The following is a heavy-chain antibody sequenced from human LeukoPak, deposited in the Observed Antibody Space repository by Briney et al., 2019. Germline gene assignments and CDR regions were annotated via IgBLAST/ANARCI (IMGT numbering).Heavy chain of an antibody. D-gene: IGHD4-17*01. J-gene: IGHJ4*02. CDR3: ARDLGEHDYGDYPPFGLDY. V-gene: IGHV1-69*05. CDR1: GGTFSSHA. CDR2: IIPIFGTA. Sequence: ASVKVSCKASGGTFSSHAISWVRQAPGQGLEWMGRIIPIFGTANYAQKFQGRVTITTDESTSTAYMEPSSLRSEDTAVYYCARDLGEHDYGDYPPFGLDYWGQGTLVTVSS.